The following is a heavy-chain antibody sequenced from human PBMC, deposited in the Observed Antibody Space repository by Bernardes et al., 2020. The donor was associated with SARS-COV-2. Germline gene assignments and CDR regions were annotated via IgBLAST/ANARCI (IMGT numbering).Heavy chain of an antibody. D-gene: IGHD6-19*01. J-gene: IGHJ6*02. V-gene: IGHV3-7*01. CDR1: GFTFSSYW. CDR2: IKQDGSEK. CDR3: ARDSAAVAGTDYYYGMDV. Sequence: GGSLRLSCAASGFTFSSYWMSWVRQAPGKGLEWVANIKQDGSEKYYVDSVKGRFTISRDNAKNSLYLQMNSLRAEDTAVYYCARDSAAVAGTDYYYGMDVWGQGTTVTVSS.